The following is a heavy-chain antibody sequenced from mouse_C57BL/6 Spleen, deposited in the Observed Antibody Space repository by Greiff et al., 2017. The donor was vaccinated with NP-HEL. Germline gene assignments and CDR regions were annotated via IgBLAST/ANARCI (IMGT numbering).Heavy chain of an antibody. D-gene: IGHD2-3*01. CDR1: GYTFTSYG. J-gene: IGHJ4*01. Sequence: QVQLQQSGAELARPGASVKLSCKASGYTFTSYGISWVKQRTGQGLEWIGEIYPRSGNTYYNEKFKGKATLTADKSSSTAYMELRSLTSEDSAVYFCANDGYYVYYAMDYWGQGTSVTVSS. CDR3: ANDGYYVYYAMDY. V-gene: IGHV1-81*01. CDR2: IYPRSGNT.